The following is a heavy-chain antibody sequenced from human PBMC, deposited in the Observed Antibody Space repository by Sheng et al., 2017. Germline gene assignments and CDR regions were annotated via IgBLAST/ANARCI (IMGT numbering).Heavy chain of an antibody. D-gene: IGHD3-22*01. V-gene: IGHV1-69*05. CDR2: IIPIFGTA. Sequence: QVQLVQSGAEVKKPGSSVKVSCKASGGTFSSYAISWVRQAPGQGLEWMGGIIPIFGTANYAQKFQGRVTITTDESTSTAYMELSSLRSEDTAVYYCARVGDYYDSSGNAFDIWGQGTMVTVSS. CDR3: ARVGDYYDSSGNAFDI. CDR1: GGTFSSYA. J-gene: IGHJ3*02.